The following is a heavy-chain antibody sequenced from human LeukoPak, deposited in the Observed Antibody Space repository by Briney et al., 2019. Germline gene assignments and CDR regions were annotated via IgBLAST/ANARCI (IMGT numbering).Heavy chain of an antibody. CDR2: IYPGDSDT. V-gene: IGHV5-51*01. CDR1: GYSFTSYW. CDR3: ARHRQNNYDILTNIDP. Sequence: GESLKISCKGSGYSFTSYWIGWVRQMPGKGLEWMGIIYPGDSDTRYGPSFQGQVTISVDKSISTAYLQWSSLKASDTAMYYCARHRQNNYDILTNIDPWGQGTLVTVSS. J-gene: IGHJ5*02. D-gene: IGHD3-9*01.